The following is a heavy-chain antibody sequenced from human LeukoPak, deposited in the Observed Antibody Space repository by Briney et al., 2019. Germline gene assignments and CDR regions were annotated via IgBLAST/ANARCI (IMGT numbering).Heavy chain of an antibody. J-gene: IGHJ4*02. CDR2: FDPEDGET. Sequence: VSVKVSCKVSGYTLTELSMHWVRQAPGKGLEWMGGFDPEDGETIYAQKFQGRVTMTEDTSTDTAYMELSSLRSEDTAVYYCATASSGYYYFDYWGQGTLVTVSS. V-gene: IGHV1-24*01. CDR3: ATASSGYYYFDY. CDR1: GYTLTELS. D-gene: IGHD3-22*01.